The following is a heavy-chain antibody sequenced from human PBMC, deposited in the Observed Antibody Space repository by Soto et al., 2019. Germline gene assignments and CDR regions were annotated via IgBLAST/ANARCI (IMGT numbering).Heavy chain of an antibody. J-gene: IGHJ3*02. CDR1: GFTFSNYG. CDR2: ISYDGSNK. D-gene: IGHD1-26*01. CDR3: AKDLGSGSYLFDAFDI. V-gene: IGHV3-30*18. Sequence: QGQLVESGGGVVQPGRSLRLSCAASGFTFSNYGMHWVRQAPGQVLEWVAVISYDGSNKYYADSVKGRFTISRDNSKNTLYLQMNSLRAEDTAVYYCAKDLGSGSYLFDAFDIWGQGTMVTVSS.